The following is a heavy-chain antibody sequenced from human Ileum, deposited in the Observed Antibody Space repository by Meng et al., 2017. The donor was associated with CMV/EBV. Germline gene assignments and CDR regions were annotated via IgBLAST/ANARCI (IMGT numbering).Heavy chain of an antibody. CDR3: ARDRFDP. CDR1: GASLNDYY. V-gene: IGHV4-4*07. J-gene: IGHJ5*02. Sequence: QGQIQEAGLGLVKPSEPLSLTCTVSGASLNDYYWSWIRQPAGKGLEWIGRIFATGTTNYNPSLKSRVTMSVDTSKNQFSLKLTSVTAADTAVYFCARDRFDPWGQGALVTVSS. CDR2: IFATGTT.